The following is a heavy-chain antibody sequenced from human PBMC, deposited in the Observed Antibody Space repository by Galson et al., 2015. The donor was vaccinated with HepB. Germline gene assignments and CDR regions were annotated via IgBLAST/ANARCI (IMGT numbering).Heavy chain of an antibody. D-gene: IGHD1-26*01. CDR1: GFTFSSYG. J-gene: IGHJ3*02. Sequence: SLRLSCAASGFTFSSYGMHWVRQAPGKGLEWVAVIWYDGSNKYYADSVKGRFTISRDNSKNTLYLQMNSLRAEDTAVYYRARDRVGMRGSYSYAFDIWGQGTMVTVSS. CDR3: ARDRVGMRGSYSYAFDI. V-gene: IGHV3-33*08. CDR2: IWYDGSNK.